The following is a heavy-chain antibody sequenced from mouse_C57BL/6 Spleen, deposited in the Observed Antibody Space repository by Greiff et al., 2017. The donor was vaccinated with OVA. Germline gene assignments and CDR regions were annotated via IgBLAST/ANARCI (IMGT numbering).Heavy chain of an antibody. J-gene: IGHJ1*03. Sequence: EVMLVESGEGLVKPGGSLKLSCAASGFTFSSYAMSWVRQTPEKRLEWVAYISSGGDYIYYADTVKGRFTISRDNARNTLYLQMSSLKSEDTAMYYCTRGNYGYWYFDVWGTGTTVTVSS. D-gene: IGHD1-1*01. CDR2: ISSGGDYI. V-gene: IGHV5-9-1*02. CDR1: GFTFSSYA. CDR3: TRGNYGYWYFDV.